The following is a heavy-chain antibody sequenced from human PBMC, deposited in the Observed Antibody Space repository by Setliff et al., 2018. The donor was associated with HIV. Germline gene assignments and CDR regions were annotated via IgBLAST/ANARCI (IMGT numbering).Heavy chain of an antibody. J-gene: IGHJ5*02. D-gene: IGHD3-9*01. CDR1: GGSVNSQSDY. V-gene: IGHV4-61*09. Sequence: PSETLSLTCTVSGGSVNSQSDYWTWIRQPAGKGLEWLGHIYISRSTNYNPSFKGRVAMSVDRSKNQFSLKLSSVTAADTAVYYCARHEGYNDFLTGYFRYKWYGPWGEGTLVTVSS. CDR3: ARHEGYNDFLTGYFRYKWYGP. CDR2: IYISRST.